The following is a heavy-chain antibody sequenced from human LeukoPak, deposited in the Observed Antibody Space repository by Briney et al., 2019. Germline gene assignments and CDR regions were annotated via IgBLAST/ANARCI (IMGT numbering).Heavy chain of an antibody. CDR2: IKEDGTRK. CDR3: ARGGGLDV. J-gene: IGHJ6*02. CDR1: GFTFSSHW. D-gene: IGHD3-16*01. V-gene: IGHV3-7*03. Sequence: GGSLRLSCAASGFTFSSHWMTWVRQAPGKGLEWVANIKEDGTRKNYMDSVKGRFTISRDNAKNSLYLQMSNLRAEDTAVYFCARGGGLDVWGQGATVTVSS.